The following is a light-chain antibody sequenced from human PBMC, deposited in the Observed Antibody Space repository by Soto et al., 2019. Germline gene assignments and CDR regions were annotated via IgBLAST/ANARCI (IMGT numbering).Light chain of an antibody. J-gene: IGLJ2*01. Sequence: QSVLTQPRSVSGSPGQSVTISCTGTSSDVGGYNYVSWFQQYPGKAPKLMIYDVNNRPSGVSNRFSGSKSVNTASLTISGLQAEDEADYYCSSYAGSYSVFGGGTKLTV. CDR2: DVN. CDR3: SSYAGSYSV. CDR1: SSDVGGYNY. V-gene: IGLV2-11*01.